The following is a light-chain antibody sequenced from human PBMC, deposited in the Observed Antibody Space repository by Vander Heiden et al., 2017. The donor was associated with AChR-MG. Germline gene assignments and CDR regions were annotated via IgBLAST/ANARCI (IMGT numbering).Light chain of an antibody. CDR1: SSNIGAGYD. J-gene: IGLJ2*01. CDR2: GNS. Sequence: QSVLTQPPSVSGAPGQRVTIPCTGSSSNIGAGYDVHWYQQLPGTAPKLLIYGNSNRPSGVPDRFSGSKSGTSASLAITGLQAEDEADYYCQSYDSSLSPQVVFGGGTKL. CDR3: QSYDSSLSPQVV. V-gene: IGLV1-40*01.